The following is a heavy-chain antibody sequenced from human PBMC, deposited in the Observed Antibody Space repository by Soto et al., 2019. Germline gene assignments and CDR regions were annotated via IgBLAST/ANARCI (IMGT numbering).Heavy chain of an antibody. CDR2: IYYSGST. CDR1: GGSISNHY. V-gene: IGHV4-59*11. D-gene: IGHD2-15*01. CDR3: ARGWYDAFDI. J-gene: IGHJ3*02. Sequence: SEPLSLTYTVSGGSISNHYWGLLRQPPGKGLEWIGYIYYSGSTNYNPSLKSRVTISVDTSKNQFSLKLSSVTAADTAVYYCARGWYDAFDIWGQGTMVTVSS.